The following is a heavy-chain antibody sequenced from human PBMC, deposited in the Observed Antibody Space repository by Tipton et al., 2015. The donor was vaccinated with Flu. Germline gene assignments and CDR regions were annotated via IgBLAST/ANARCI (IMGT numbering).Heavy chain of an antibody. Sequence: TLSLTCTVSGGSINNFSWSWIWQTAGKGLEWIGRIFTSGITDYTQSLKSRVTMSIDASKRQVSLRLNSVTAADTAVYYCARGSLNIDYWGQGILVTVSS. CDR2: IFTSGIT. CDR1: GGSINNFS. CDR3: ARGSLNIDY. J-gene: IGHJ4*02. V-gene: IGHV4-4*07.